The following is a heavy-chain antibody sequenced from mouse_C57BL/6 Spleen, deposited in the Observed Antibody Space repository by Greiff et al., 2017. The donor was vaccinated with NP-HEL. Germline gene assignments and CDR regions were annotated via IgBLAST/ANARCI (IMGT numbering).Heavy chain of an antibody. CDR2: IWGDGST. Sequence: VQLVESGPGLVAPSQSLSITCTVSGFSLTSYGVSWVRQPPGKGLAWLGVIWGDGSTNYYSAPISRLSISKDNSKSQVFLTLNSLQTDDTATYYCANRRFDYAMDYWGQGTSVTVSS. CDR3: ANRRFDYAMDY. CDR1: GFSLTSYG. J-gene: IGHJ4*01. V-gene: IGHV2-3*01.